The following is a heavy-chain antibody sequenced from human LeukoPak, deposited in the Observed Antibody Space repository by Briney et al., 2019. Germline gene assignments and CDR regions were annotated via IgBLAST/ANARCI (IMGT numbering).Heavy chain of an antibody. CDR2: ISDRGSRT. CDR3: AKRGAVIRVILVGFHKEAYYFDS. Sequence: GGSLRLSCAVSGITLSNYGMNWVRQAPGKGLEWVAGISDRGSRTNYADSVKGRFTISTDHPENTLYLQMNSLRAEDTAVYFCAKRGAVIRVILVGFHKEAYYFDSWGQGALVTVSS. V-gene: IGHV3-23*01. D-gene: IGHD3-22*01. CDR1: GITLSNYG. J-gene: IGHJ4*02.